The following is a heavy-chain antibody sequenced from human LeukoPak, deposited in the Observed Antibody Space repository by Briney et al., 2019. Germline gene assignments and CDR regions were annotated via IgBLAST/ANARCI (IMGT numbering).Heavy chain of an antibody. CDR1: GYTFTGYY. D-gene: IGHD3-3*01. CDR3: ATGRHYVLRFLED. J-gene: IGHJ4*02. Sequence: GSVKVSCKASGYTFTGYYMHWVRQAPGKGLEWMGGFDPEDGETIYAQKFQGRVTMTEDTSTDTAYMELSSLRSEDTAVYYCATGRHYVLRFLEDWGQGTLVTVSS. CDR2: FDPEDGET. V-gene: IGHV1-24*01.